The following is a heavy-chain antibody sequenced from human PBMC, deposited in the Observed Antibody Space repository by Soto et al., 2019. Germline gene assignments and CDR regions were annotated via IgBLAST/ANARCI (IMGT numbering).Heavy chain of an antibody. CDR2: IYYSGST. J-gene: IGHJ6*02. Sequence: QVQLQESGPGLVKPSETLSLTCTVSGGSISSYYWSWIRQPPGKGLEWIGYIYYSGSTNYNPSLKSRVTISVDTSKNQFSLKLSSVTAAGTAVYYCAREHRSYYGMDVWGQGTTVTVSS. V-gene: IGHV4-59*01. CDR3: AREHRSYYGMDV. CDR1: GGSISSYY. D-gene: IGHD2-21*01.